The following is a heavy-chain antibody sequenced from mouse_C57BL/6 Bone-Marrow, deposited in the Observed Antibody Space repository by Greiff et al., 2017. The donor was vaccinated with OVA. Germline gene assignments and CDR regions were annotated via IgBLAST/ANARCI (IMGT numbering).Heavy chain of an antibody. Sequence: QVQLQQSGPGLVQPSQSLSITCTVSGFSLTSYGVHWVRQSPGKGLEWLGVIWRGGSTDYNAAFMSRLSITKDNSKSQVFFKMNSLQADETAIYYCAKNGWDGYAMDYWGQGTSVTVSS. D-gene: IGHD4-1*01. CDR2: IWRGGST. V-gene: IGHV2-5*01. J-gene: IGHJ4*01. CDR1: GFSLTSYG. CDR3: AKNGWDGYAMDY.